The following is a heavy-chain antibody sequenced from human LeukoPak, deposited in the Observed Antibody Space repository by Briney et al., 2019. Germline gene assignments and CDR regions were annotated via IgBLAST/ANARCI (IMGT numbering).Heavy chain of an antibody. V-gene: IGHV3-48*03. Sequence: GGSLRLSCAASGFTFSNYEMNWVRQAPGKGLEWVSYISSSGRTIYYADSVKGRFTTSRDNAKNSLYLQMNSLRTEDTAVYYCASSTAIGYWGQGTLVTVSS. CDR1: GFTFSNYE. J-gene: IGHJ4*02. CDR3: ASSTAIGY. CDR2: ISSSGRTI.